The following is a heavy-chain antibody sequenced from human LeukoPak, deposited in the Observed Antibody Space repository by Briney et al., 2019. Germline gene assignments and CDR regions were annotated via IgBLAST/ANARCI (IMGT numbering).Heavy chain of an antibody. CDR3: ATPRGYSSSWQELIY. Sequence: ASVTVSCKVSGYTLTELSMHWVRQAPGKGLEWMGGFDPEDGETIYAQKFQGRVTMTEDTSTDTAYMELSSLRSEDTAVYYCATPRGYSSSWQELIYWGQGTLVTVSS. CDR2: FDPEDGET. CDR1: GYTLTELS. D-gene: IGHD6-13*01. J-gene: IGHJ4*02. V-gene: IGHV1-24*01.